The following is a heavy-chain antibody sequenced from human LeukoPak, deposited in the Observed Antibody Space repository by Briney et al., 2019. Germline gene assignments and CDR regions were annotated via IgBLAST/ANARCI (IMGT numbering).Heavy chain of an antibody. CDR1: GYTFTSYD. Sequence: ASVTVSCKASGYTFTSYDINWVRQATGQGLEWMGWMNPNSGNTGYAQKFQGRVTMTRNTSISTAYMELSSLRSEDTAVYYCARVQGPGDAFDIWGQGTMVTVSS. D-gene: IGHD4-11*01. V-gene: IGHV1-8*01. J-gene: IGHJ3*02. CDR3: ARVQGPGDAFDI. CDR2: MNPNSGNT.